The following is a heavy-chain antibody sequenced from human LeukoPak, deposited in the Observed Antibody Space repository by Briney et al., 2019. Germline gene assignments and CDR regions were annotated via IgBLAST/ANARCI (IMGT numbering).Heavy chain of an antibody. V-gene: IGHV1-46*01. CDR2: INPSGGST. CDR1: GYTFTSNY. CDR3: ARDGAYDFWSGYYFFGDAGNWFDP. Sequence: ASVKVSCKASGYTFTSNYMHWVRQAPGQGLEWMGIINPSGGSTSYAQKFQGRVTMTRDTSTSTVYMELSSLRSEDTAVYYCARDGAYDFWSGYYFFGDAGNWFDPWGQGTLVTVSS. D-gene: IGHD3-3*01. J-gene: IGHJ5*02.